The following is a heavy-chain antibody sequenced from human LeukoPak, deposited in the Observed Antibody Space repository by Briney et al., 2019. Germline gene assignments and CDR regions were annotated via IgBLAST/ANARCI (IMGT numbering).Heavy chain of an antibody. D-gene: IGHD3-9*01. CDR1: GFTFSSYA. CDR2: ISGSGGST. CDR3: ARHQYYDILTGSFDY. J-gene: IGHJ4*02. V-gene: IGHV3-23*01. Sequence: PGGSLRLSCAASGFTFSSYAMSWVRQVPGKGLEWVSAISGSGGSTYYADSVKGRFTISRDNSKNTLYLQMNSLRAEDTAVYYCARHQYYDILTGSFDYWGQGTLVTVSS.